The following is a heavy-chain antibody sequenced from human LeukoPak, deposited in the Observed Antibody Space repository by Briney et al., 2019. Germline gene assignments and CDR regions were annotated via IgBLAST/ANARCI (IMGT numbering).Heavy chain of an antibody. CDR2: IIPILGIA. Sequence: SVKASCKASGGTFSSYAISWVRQAPGQGLEWMGRIIPILGIANYAQKFQGRVTITADKSTSTAYMELSSLRSEDTAVYYCARSAEVVVVTSLGWFDPWGQGTLVTVST. J-gene: IGHJ5*02. D-gene: IGHD2-21*02. V-gene: IGHV1-69*04. CDR3: ARSAEVVVVTSLGWFDP. CDR1: GGTFSSYA.